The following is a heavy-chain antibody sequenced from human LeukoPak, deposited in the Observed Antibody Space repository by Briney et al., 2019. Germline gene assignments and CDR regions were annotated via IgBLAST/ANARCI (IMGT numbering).Heavy chain of an antibody. CDR1: GFTFFNYA. CDR3: ARDGSSLDY. J-gene: IGHJ4*02. V-gene: IGHV3-23*01. D-gene: IGHD1-26*01. Sequence: GGSLRLSCAASGFTFFNYAMSWVRQSPGKGLEWVSIISGSGGNTNYADSVKGRFTISRDNAKNSLYLQMNSLRAEDTAVYYCARDGSSLDYWGQGTLVTVSS. CDR2: ISGSGGNT.